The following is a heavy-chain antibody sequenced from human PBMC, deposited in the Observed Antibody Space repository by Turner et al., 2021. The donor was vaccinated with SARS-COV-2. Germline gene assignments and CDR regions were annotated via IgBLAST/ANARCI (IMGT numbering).Heavy chain of an antibody. D-gene: IGHD1-1*01. CDR2: FYKIGSI. CDR1: VGSISSNS. CDR3: ARHQGSTSGYDHGMNV. J-gene: IGHJ6*02. Sequence: QVQLQASGPGLVRPSDTLSLTCTVSVGSISSNSWSWIRQSPGRGLEWIGYFYKIGSIDYNPTLRSRVTISVDTSKNQLSLNLISMTAADTAVYYCARHQGSTSGYDHGMNVWGQGTAVIVSS. V-gene: IGHV4-59*08.